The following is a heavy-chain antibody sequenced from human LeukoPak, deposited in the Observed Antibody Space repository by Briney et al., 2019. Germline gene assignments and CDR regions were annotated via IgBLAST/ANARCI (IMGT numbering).Heavy chain of an antibody. CDR3: ARVNGEGNWFDP. Sequence: ASVKVSCKASGYTSTSYDINWVRQATGQGLEWMGWMNPNSGNTGYAQKFQGRVTMTRNTSISTAYMELSSLRSEDTAVYYCARVNGEGNWFDPWGQGTLVTVSS. CDR2: MNPNSGNT. CDR1: GYTSTSYD. V-gene: IGHV1-8*01. D-gene: IGHD1-1*01. J-gene: IGHJ5*02.